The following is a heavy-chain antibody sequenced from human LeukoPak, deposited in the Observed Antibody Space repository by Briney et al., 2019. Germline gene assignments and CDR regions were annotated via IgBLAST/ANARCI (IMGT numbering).Heavy chain of an antibody. J-gene: IGHJ3*02. CDR1: GGSVSSGNSY. D-gene: IGHD6-25*01. Sequence: SETLSLTCTVSGGSVSSGNSYWSWIRQPPGKGLEWIGYIYYSGTTNYNPSLKSRVSISVDTSKNQFSLKLSSVTAADTAVYYCARSAIDAFDIWGQGTMVTVSS. V-gene: IGHV4-61*01. CDR3: ARSAIDAFDI. CDR2: IYYSGTT.